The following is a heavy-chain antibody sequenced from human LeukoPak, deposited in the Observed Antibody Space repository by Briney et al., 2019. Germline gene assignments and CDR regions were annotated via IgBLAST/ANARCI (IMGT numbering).Heavy chain of an antibody. CDR2: INPNNGGT. CDR3: ARVSIAARTGYGMDV. CDR1: GYTFIGYY. Sequence: ASVKVSCKASGYTFIGYYIHWVRQAPGQGLEWMGWINPNNGGTNYAQKFQGRVTMTRDTSISTAYMELSRLRSDDTAVYYCARVSIAARTGYGMDVWGQGTTVTVSS. J-gene: IGHJ6*02. D-gene: IGHD6-6*01. V-gene: IGHV1-2*02.